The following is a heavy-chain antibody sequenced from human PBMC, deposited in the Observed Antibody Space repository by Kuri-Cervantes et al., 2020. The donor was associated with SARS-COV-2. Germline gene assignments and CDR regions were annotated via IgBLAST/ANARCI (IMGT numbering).Heavy chain of an antibody. D-gene: IGHD6-25*01. J-gene: IGHJ6*02. V-gene: IGHV3-33*08. CDR2: IWYDGSKK. CDR1: GFTFSSYG. CDR3: TRLRGFGPLLHGLDV. Sequence: GGSLRLSCAASGFTFSSYGMQWVRQAPGKGLEWVALIWYDGSKKYYAESVKGRFTISRDDPKNTLYLQMKSLRAEDTAVYYCTRLRGFGPLLHGLDVWGQGTTVTVSS.